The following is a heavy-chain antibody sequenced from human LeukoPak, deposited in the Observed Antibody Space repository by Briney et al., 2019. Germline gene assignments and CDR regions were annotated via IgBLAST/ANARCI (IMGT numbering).Heavy chain of an antibody. CDR2: LNSDGTNT. CDR1: GFTLSSYW. CDR3: AKNLRTTVAGYDY. D-gene: IGHD6-19*01. V-gene: IGHV3-74*01. Sequence: GGSLRLSCAASGFTLSSYWVHWVRQVPGKGLVWVSRLNSDGTNTNYADSVEGRFTISRDNAKNTVYLQMNSLRVEDTAVYYCAKNLRTTVAGYDYWGQGTLVTVSS. J-gene: IGHJ4*02.